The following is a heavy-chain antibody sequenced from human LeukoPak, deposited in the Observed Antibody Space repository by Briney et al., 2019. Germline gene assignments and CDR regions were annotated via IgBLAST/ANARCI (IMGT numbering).Heavy chain of an antibody. CDR1: GFTFSTYA. CDR2: ISVSGGST. Sequence: GGSLRLSCAASGFTFSTYAMSWVRQAPGKGLEWVSAISVSGGSTYYADSVKGRFTISRDNSKNTLYLQMNSLRAEDTAVYYCAKVFFLEWLIDYWGQGTLVTVSS. CDR3: AKVFFLEWLIDY. J-gene: IGHJ4*02. V-gene: IGHV3-23*01. D-gene: IGHD3-3*01.